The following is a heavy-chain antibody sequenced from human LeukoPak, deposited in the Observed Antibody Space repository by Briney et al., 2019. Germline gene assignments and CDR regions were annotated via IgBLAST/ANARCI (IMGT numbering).Heavy chain of an antibody. CDR2: VYPGDSDT. Sequence: GESLKLSCKGSGYSLTSYWIGWVRQMPGKGLESMGIVYPGDSDTRYIPSFKGQVTISADKSISTAYLQWSSLKASDTAMYYCARQGETVAGTGAFDIWGQGTMVTVSS. D-gene: IGHD6-19*01. CDR1: GYSLTSYW. J-gene: IGHJ3*02. V-gene: IGHV5-51*01. CDR3: ARQGETVAGTGAFDI.